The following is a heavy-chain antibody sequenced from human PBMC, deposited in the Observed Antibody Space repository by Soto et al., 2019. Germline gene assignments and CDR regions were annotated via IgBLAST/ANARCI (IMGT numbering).Heavy chain of an antibody. CDR3: ARDEATMIVVVHTSAGFDP. CDR1: GFTFSSYA. V-gene: IGHV3-30-3*01. D-gene: IGHD3-22*01. J-gene: IGHJ5*02. Sequence: GALRLSCASSGFTFSSYAMHWVRQAPGKGLEWVAVISYDGSNKYYADSVKGRFTISRDNSKNTLYLQMNSLRAEDTAVYYCARDEATMIVVVHTSAGFDPWGQGTLVTVSS. CDR2: ISYDGSNK.